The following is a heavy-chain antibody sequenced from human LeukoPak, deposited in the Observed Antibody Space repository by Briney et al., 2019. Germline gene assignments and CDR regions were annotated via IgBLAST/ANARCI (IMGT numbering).Heavy chain of an antibody. CDR3: VRQGTHIAAAGIDY. V-gene: IGHV5-10-1*01. J-gene: IGHJ4*02. Sequence: GESLKISCKGSGYIFTNYWISWVRQQPGKGLEWMGRIDPSDSYTNYSPSFQGHVTISADTSIGTAYLQWSSLKASDTAMYYCVRQGTHIAAAGIDYWGQGTLVTVSS. CDR1: GYIFTNYW. D-gene: IGHD6-13*01. CDR2: IDPSDSYT.